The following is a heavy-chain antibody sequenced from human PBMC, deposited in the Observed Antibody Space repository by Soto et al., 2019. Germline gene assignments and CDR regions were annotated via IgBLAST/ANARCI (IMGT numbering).Heavy chain of an antibody. D-gene: IGHD2-21*01. J-gene: IGHJ4*02. CDR2: IIPILGIA. CDR3: ARGVDGKDFDY. CDR1: GGNFSSYT. Sequence: QVQLVQSGAEVKKPGSSVKVYCKASGGNFSSYTISCVRQAPGQGLEWMGRIIPILGIANYAQKFQGRVTITADKSTSTADMELSSLRSEDTAVYYCARGVDGKDFDYWGQGTLVTVSS. V-gene: IGHV1-69*02.